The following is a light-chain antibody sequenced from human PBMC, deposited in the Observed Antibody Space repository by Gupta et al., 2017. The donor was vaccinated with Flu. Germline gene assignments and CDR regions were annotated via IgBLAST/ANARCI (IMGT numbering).Light chain of an antibody. Sequence: QSALPQPPSASGSPGPSVTISCTGTSSDVGGYDYVSWYQHHPGKALKVMIYGVSKRPSGVPYRFSGSKSGNSASLTVSGLQAEDEDEYYCSSYAGNTDVFGTGTKVTVL. V-gene: IGLV2-8*01. CDR1: SSDVGGYDY. J-gene: IGLJ1*01. CDR3: SSYAGNTDV. CDR2: GVS.